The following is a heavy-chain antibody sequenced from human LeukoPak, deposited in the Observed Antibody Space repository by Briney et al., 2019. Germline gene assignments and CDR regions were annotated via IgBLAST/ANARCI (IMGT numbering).Heavy chain of an antibody. CDR3: ARKSRADY. J-gene: IGHJ4*02. CDR2: IYPGDSET. Sequence: GESLKISCKGSGYSFPTYWIGWVRQMPGKGPEWMGIIYPGDSETRYSPSFQGQVTISADKSISTAYLQWSRLKASDTAMYYCARKSRADYWGQGTLVTVPS. CDR1: GYSFPTYW. V-gene: IGHV5-51*01.